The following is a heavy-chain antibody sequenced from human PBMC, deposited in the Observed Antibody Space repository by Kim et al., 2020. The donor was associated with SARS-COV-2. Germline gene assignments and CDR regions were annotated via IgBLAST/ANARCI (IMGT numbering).Heavy chain of an antibody. CDR2: IWYDGSNK. V-gene: IGHV3-33*01. D-gene: IGHD6-13*01. CDR3: ARAGTEYSSSCPDY. J-gene: IGHJ4*02. CDR1: GFTFSSYG. Sequence: GGSLRLSCAASGFTFSSYGMHWVRQAPGKGLEWVAVIWYDGSNKYYADSVKGRFTISRDNSKNTLYLQMNSLRAEDTAVYYCARAGTEYSSSCPDYWGQGTLVTVSS.